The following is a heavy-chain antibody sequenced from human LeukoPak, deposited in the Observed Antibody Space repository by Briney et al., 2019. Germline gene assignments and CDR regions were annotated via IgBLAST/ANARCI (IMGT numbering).Heavy chain of an antibody. CDR2: ISSSGSAI. J-gene: IGHJ4*02. V-gene: IGHV3-48*03. Sequence: GGSLRLSCAASGFTFSNYEMNWVRQAPRKGLEWVSYISSSGSAIYYPDSVKGRFTISRDNAKNSLYLQMNNLRAEDTALYYCARDHDYWGQGTLVTVSS. CDR3: ARDHDY. CDR1: GFTFSNYE.